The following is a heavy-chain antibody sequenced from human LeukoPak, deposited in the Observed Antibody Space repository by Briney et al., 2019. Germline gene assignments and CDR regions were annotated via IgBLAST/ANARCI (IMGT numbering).Heavy chain of an antibody. J-gene: IGHJ6*02. CDR2: IYYSGST. V-gene: IGHV4-39*01. D-gene: IGHD6-13*01. CDR3: ARTAAAGTGARDYYYYGMDV. Sequence: SETLSLTCTVSGGSISSSSYYWGWIRRPPGKGLEWIGSIYYSGSTYDNPSLKSRVTISVDTSKNQFSLKLSSVTAADTAVYYCARTAAAGTGARDYYYYGMDVWGQGTTVTVSS. CDR1: GGSISSSSYY.